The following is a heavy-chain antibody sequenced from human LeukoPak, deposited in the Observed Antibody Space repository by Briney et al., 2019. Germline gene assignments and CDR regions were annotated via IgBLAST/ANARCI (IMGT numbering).Heavy chain of an antibody. J-gene: IGHJ4*02. CDR3: VRDHNLGPDC. V-gene: IGHV1-2*02. CDR2: IHPGRGHT. Sequence: ASANVSCKAFGYTFTDHYFHWLRHAPRKGLEWMGWIHPGRGHTNYAQKFQGRVSLTRDTSISTAYMEVSRLTTDDTAGYDCVRDHNLGPDCWGQGTLV. CDR1: GYTFTDHY. D-gene: IGHD7-27*01.